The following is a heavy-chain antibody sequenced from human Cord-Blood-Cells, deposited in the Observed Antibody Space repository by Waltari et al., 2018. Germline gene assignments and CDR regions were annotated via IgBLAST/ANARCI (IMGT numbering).Heavy chain of an antibody. CDR2: IYYSGMT. Sequence: QLQLQESGPGLVKPSETLSLTCTVSAGSISSSSYYWGWTRQPPGKGLEWTGSIYYSGMTYCGPSRMIVDTIAVGTSTSQFSLTLSSRTAADTAVYYCARQGGADSSSSWFDPWGQGTLVTVSS. CDR1: AGSISSSSYY. J-gene: IGHJ5*02. D-gene: IGHD6-13*01. V-gene: IGHV4-39*01. CDR3: ARQGGADSSSSWFDP.